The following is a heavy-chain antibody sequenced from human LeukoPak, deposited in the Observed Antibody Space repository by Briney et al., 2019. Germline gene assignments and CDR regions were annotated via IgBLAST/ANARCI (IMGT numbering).Heavy chain of an antibody. CDR3: AKDAGELLWFGELYY. V-gene: IGHV3-48*03. CDR1: GFTFSSYE. J-gene: IGHJ4*02. Sequence: GGSLRLSCAASGFTFSSYEMNWVRQAPGKGLEWVSYISSSGSTIYYADSVKGRFTISRDNAKNSLYLQMNSLRAEDTAVYYCAKDAGELLWFGELYYWGQGTLVTVSS. D-gene: IGHD3-10*01. CDR2: ISSSGSTI.